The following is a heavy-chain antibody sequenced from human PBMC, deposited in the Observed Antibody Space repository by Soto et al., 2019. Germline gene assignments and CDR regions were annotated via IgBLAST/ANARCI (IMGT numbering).Heavy chain of an antibody. CDR1: GGSISSYY. J-gene: IGHJ4*02. CDR3: ARRCGSAIDY. CDR2: IYYSGST. V-gene: IGHV4-59*08. Sequence: SETLSLTCTVSGGSISSYYWSWIRQPPGKGLEWIGYIYYSGSTNYNPSLKRRVTISVDTSKNQFSLKLSSVTAADTAVYYCARRCGSAIDYWSQGTLVTVSS. D-gene: IGHD1-26*01.